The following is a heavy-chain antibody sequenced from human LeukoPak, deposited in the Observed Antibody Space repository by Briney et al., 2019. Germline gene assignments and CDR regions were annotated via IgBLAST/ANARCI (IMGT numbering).Heavy chain of an antibody. CDR3: AKLPQGGGDHYYIEF. J-gene: IGHJ6*03. Sequence: GGSLRLSCAASGFTFSTYGMSWVRQAPGKGLEWVSAISGNGYYTYYADSVKGRFTISRDNSKNTLFLQMNSLRAEDTAVYFCAKLPQGGGDHYYIEFWGKGTTVTVSS. V-gene: IGHV3-23*01. CDR1: GFTFSTYG. CDR2: ISGNGYYT. D-gene: IGHD2-21*02.